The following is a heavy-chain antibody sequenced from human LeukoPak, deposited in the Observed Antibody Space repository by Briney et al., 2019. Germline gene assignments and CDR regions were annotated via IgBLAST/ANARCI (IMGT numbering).Heavy chain of an antibody. CDR1: GGSISSSSYY. Sequence: SETLSLTCTVSGGSISSSSYYWGWIRQPPGKGLEWIGEIYHSGSTNYNPSLKSRVTISVDKSKNQFSLKLSSVTVADTAVYYCARVVVVAATNWFDPWGQGTLVTVSS. V-gene: IGHV4-39*07. CDR2: IYHSGST. J-gene: IGHJ5*02. D-gene: IGHD2-15*01. CDR3: ARVVVVAATNWFDP.